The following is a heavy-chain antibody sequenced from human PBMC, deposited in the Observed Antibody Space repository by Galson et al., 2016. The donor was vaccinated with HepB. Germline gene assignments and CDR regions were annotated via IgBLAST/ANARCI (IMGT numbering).Heavy chain of an antibody. J-gene: IGHJ4*02. CDR3: AKDWGVATTTHFDY. V-gene: IGHV3-23*01. Sequence: SLRLSCAASGFIFSSYAMSWVRQAPGKGLEWVSGLSGSGGSTYYADSVKGRFTTSRDNSKNTLYLQMNSLRAEDTAVYYRAKDWGVATTTHFDYWGQGILVIVSS. CDR1: GFIFSSYA. CDR2: LSGSGGST. D-gene: IGHD5-12*01.